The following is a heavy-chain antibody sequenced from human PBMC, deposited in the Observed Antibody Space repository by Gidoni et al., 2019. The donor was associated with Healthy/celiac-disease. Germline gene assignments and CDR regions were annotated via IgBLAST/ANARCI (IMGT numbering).Heavy chain of an antibody. CDR1: GYTFTSYA. CDR3: ARGGIGYCSSTSCVNVYFDY. CDR2: INAGNGNT. D-gene: IGHD2-2*01. Sequence: QVQLVQSGAEVKKPGASVKVACKASGYTFTSYAMHWVRQGPGHRPEWMGWINAGNGNTKYSQKFQGRGTITRDTSASTASMELSSLSSEYTAVYFCARGGIGYCSSTSCVNVYFDYWGQGTLVTVSS. J-gene: IGHJ4*02. V-gene: IGHV1-3*01.